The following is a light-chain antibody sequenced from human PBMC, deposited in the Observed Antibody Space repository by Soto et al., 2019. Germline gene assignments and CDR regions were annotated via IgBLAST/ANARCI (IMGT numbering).Light chain of an antibody. CDR1: QPISNY. V-gene: IGKV1-39*01. Sequence: DLQMTQSPSSLSASVGDRVTITCRASQPISNYLNWYQQKPGEAPKLLISVASSLQGGVPSRFSGSGSGTDFTLTISSLQPEDFATYYCQQSYSTFRTFGQGTKVEIK. J-gene: IGKJ1*01. CDR3: QQSYSTFRT. CDR2: VAS.